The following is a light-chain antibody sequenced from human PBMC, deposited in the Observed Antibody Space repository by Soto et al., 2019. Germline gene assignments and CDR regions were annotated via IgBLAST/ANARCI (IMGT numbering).Light chain of an antibody. Sequence: QSALTQPRSVSGSPGQSVTISCTGTSSDVGGSNYVSWYQHHPGKVPKLMIYDVNKRPSGVPDRFSGSKSGNTASLTISGLQAEDEADYYCSSYAGSYTYVLGTGTKLTVL. CDR2: DVN. V-gene: IGLV2-11*01. CDR3: SSYAGSYTYV. J-gene: IGLJ1*01. CDR1: SSDVGGSNY.